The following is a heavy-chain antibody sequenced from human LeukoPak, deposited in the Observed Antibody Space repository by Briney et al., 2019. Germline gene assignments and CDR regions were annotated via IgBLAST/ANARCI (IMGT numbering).Heavy chain of an antibody. CDR1: GFTFRSYA. D-gene: IGHD1-26*01. V-gene: IGHV3-30*04. CDR3: AREQWELYYFDY. CDR2: ISYDGENE. J-gene: IGHJ4*02. Sequence: PGMSLRLSCAASGFTFRSYAIHWVRQAPGKGLEWVAVISYDGENEYYADSVKGRFTISRDNFKNTLYLQMNSLRVEDTAVYYCAREQWELYYFDYWGQGTLVTVSS.